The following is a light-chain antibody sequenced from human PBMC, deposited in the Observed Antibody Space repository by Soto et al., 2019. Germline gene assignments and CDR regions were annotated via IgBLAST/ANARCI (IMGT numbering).Light chain of an antibody. CDR3: AAWDDSLSGLWV. Sequence: QAVVTQPPSASGTPGQRVTISCSGSSSHIGSNYVYWYQQLPGTAPKLLIYRNNQRPSGVPDRFSGSKSGTSASLAISGLRSEDEADYYCAAWDDSLSGLWVFGGGTKLTVL. CDR1: SSHIGSNY. CDR2: RNN. V-gene: IGLV1-47*01. J-gene: IGLJ3*02.